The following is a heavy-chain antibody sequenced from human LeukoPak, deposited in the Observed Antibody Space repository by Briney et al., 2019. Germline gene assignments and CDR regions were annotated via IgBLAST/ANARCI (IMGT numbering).Heavy chain of an antibody. D-gene: IGHD4-11*01. CDR1: GGSISSSSYY. CDR3: GSTTVTTGEFDY. CDR2: IYYSGSS. Sequence: SETLSLTCTVSGGSISSSSYYWGWIRQPPGKGLEWIGSIYYSGSSYYNPSLQSRVTISVDTSKNQFSLKLSSVTAADTAVYYCGSTTVTTGEFDYWGLGTLVTVSS. V-gene: IGHV4-39*01. J-gene: IGHJ4*02.